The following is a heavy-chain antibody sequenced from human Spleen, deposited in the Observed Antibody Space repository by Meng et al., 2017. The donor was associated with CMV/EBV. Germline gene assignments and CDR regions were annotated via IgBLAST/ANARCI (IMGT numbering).Heavy chain of an antibody. CDR1: NNL. CDR3: ARIERRRILKYCGSDCSTADY. J-gene: IGHJ4*02. CDR2: IYHSEST. Sequence: NNLWTLVRQVPRKGLEWIGEIYHSESTNYNSTLKSRVTLSVDKFKNQFSLKLGSVAAADTAVYYCARIERRRILKYCGSDCSTADYWGQGTLVTVSS. D-gene: IGHD2-21*02. V-gene: IGHV4-4*02.